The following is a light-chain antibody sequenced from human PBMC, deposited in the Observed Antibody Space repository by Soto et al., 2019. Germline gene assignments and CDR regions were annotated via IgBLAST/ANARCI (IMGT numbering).Light chain of an antibody. CDR2: RAS. V-gene: IGKV3-20*01. CDR1: QSVSSSF. CDR3: QQYDNSHWS. J-gene: IGKJ1*01. Sequence: EIGLTQSPGTLSSSPGERATLSCRASQSVSSSFLAWYQHKPGQAPSLLLYRASSRATGIPDRFSGRGCGTDFTVTISGLGPEDFAVDYCQQYDNSHWSFGRGTMVEIK.